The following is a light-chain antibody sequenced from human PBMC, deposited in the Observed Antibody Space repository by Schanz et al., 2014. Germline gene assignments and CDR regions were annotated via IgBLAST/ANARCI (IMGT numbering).Light chain of an antibody. Sequence: EIVMTQSPATLSVSPGERATLSCRASQSVSSNLAWYQQKPGQAPRLLIYGASIRATGIPDRFSGSGSGTDFTLTISRLEPEDFAVYYCQQRSNWPPTFGQGTKVEIK. CDR3: QQRSNWPPT. CDR1: QSVSSN. V-gene: IGKV3D-15*01. CDR2: GAS. J-gene: IGKJ1*01.